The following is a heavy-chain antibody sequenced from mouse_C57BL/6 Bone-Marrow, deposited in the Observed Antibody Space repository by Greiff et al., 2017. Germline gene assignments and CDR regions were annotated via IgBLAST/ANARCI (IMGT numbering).Heavy chain of an antibody. V-gene: IGHV14-3*01. CDR1: GFNIQNTY. CDR2: IDPANGNT. Sequence: EVQLQQSVAELVRPGASVKLSCTASGFNIQNTYMHWVKQRPEQGLEWIGRIDPANGNTKYAPKFQGKATITADTSSNTAYLQLSSLTSEDTAIYYCARRDYYGSSLFDYWGQGTTLTVSS. J-gene: IGHJ2*01. D-gene: IGHD1-1*01. CDR3: ARRDYYGSSLFDY.